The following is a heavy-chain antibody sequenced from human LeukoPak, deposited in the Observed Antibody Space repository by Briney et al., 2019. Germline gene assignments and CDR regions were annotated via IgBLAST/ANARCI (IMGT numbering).Heavy chain of an antibody. CDR2: ISGDVART. CDR1: GFMFHDYS. CDR3: ARESESSGWYDY. D-gene: IGHD6-19*01. Sequence: GGSLRLACAAPGFMFHDYSIHCVRQAPRKGLEWVSLISGDVARTFYADSVKGRFTISRDNSKNSLYLPMNSLRSADAALYYCARESESSGWYDYWGQGTLVTVSS. J-gene: IGHJ4*02. V-gene: IGHV3-43*02.